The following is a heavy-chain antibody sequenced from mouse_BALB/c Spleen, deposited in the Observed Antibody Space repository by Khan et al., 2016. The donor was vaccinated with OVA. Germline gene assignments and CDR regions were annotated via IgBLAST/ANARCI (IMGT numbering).Heavy chain of an antibody. CDR1: GFNIKDTY. V-gene: IGHV14-3*02. J-gene: IGHJ1*01. CDR2: IAPANGDT. CDR3: AHPCYDPRCFEV. Sequence: VRLQQSGAELVKPGASVRLSCTASGFNIKDTYIHWVKQRPEQGLEWIGRIAPANGDTKYDPKFQDKATITSDTSSNTSYLQLRSLTSEDTAVYYGAHPCYDPRCFEVWGAGTTVTVSS. D-gene: IGHD2-3*01.